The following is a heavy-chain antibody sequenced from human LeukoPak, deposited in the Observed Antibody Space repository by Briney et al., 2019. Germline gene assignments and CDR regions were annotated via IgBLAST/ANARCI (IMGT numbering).Heavy chain of an antibody. V-gene: IGHV3-74*01. Sequence: GRSLSLSCAASGFTLSTDWMHWVSHAPRKGLEWVSFMNSDGSGTAYADAVKGRFTISRDNAKKTLYLQINSLRAEDTAVYYCAKEAGSGGYYSDYWGQGTLVTVSS. CDR1: GFTLSTDW. D-gene: IGHD3-22*01. J-gene: IGHJ4*02. CDR3: AKEAGSGGYYSDY. CDR2: MNSDGSGT.